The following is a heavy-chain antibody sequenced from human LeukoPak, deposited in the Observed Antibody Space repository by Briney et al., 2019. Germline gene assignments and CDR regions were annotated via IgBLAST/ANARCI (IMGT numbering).Heavy chain of an antibody. CDR1: GFTFSGSA. CDR2: ISGSGGST. Sequence: SGGSLRLSCAASGFTFSGSAMHWVRQAPGKGLEWVSAISGSGGSTYYADSVRGRFTISRDNSKNTLFLQMNSLRAEDTAVYYCAKKGRDLVRGVILNYYMDVWGKGTTVTISS. CDR3: AKKGRDLVRGVILNYYMDV. V-gene: IGHV3-23*01. D-gene: IGHD3-10*01. J-gene: IGHJ6*03.